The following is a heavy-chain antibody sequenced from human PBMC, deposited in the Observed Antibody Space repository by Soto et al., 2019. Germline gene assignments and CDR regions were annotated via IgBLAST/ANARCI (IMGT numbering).Heavy chain of an antibody. D-gene: IGHD2-15*01. Sequence: GASVKVSCKASGYTFTSYGINWVRQATGQGLEWMGWMNPNSGNTGYAQKFQGRVTMTRNTSISTAYMELSSLRSEDTAVYYCARGRGSDAVVVVAAVDYWGQGTLVTVSS. V-gene: IGHV1-8*02. CDR3: ARGRGSDAVVVVAAVDY. J-gene: IGHJ4*02. CDR2: MNPNSGNT. CDR1: GYTFTSYG.